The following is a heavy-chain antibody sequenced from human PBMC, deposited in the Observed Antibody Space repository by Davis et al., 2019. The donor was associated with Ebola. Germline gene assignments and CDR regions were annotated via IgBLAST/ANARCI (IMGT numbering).Heavy chain of an antibody. J-gene: IGHJ6*02. CDR3: AREAGSSSSLYFYGMDV. V-gene: IGHV3-48*02. D-gene: IGHD6-6*01. CDR2: ISSSSSTI. Sequence: PGGSLRLSCAASGFTFSSYSMNWVRQAPGKGLEWVSYISSSSSTIYYADSVKGRFTISRDNAKNSLYLQMNSLRDEDTAVYYCAREAGSSSSLYFYGMDVWGQGTTVTVSS. CDR1: GFTFSSYS.